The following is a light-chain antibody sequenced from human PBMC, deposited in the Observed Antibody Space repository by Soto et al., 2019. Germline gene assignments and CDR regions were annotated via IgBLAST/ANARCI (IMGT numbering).Light chain of an antibody. CDR3: KRYNTWPRT. CDR2: GAS. J-gene: IGKJ1*01. V-gene: IGKV3-15*01. CDR1: QSVSSN. Sequence: EIVMTQSPATLSVSPGERATLSCRASQSVSSNLAWYQQKPGQAPRLLIYGASTRATGIPARFSGSGSGTKFTLTISALQSENFAVYYLKRYNTWPRTFGKGTKVEIK.